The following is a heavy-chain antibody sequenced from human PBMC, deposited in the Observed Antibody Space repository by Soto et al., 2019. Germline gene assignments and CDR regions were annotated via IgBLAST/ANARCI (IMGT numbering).Heavy chain of an antibody. D-gene: IGHD2-21*02. CDR1: GFTFGDYA. CDR2: IRSKAYGGTT. V-gene: IGHV3-49*03. CDR3: TVVVTATRSNPFDP. J-gene: IGHJ5*02. Sequence: GGSLRLSCTASGFTFGDYAMSWFRQAPGKGLEWVGFIRSKAYGGTTEYAASVKGRLTISKDDSKRIAYLQMNSLKTEETAVYYCTVVVTATRSNPFDPWGQGTLVTVSS.